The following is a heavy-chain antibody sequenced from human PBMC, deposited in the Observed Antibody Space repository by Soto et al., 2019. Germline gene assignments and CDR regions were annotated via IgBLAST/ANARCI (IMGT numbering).Heavy chain of an antibody. CDR1: GGSFSGYY. CDR3: ARAMYCSSTSCYSSDI. Sequence: SETLSLTCAVYGGSFSGYYWSWIRQPPGKGLEWIGEINHSGSTNYNPSLKSRVTISVDTSKNQFSLKLSSVTAADTAVYYCARAMYCSSTSCYSSDIWGQGTMVTVSS. CDR2: INHSGST. J-gene: IGHJ3*02. D-gene: IGHD2-2*01. V-gene: IGHV4-34*01.